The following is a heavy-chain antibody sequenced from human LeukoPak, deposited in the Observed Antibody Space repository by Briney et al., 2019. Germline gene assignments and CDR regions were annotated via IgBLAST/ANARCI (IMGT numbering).Heavy chain of an antibody. V-gene: IGHV4-4*02. CDR2: IYHSGST. J-gene: IGHJ6*02. D-gene: IGHD1-14*01. Sequence: SETLSPTCAVSGGSISSSNWWCWVRQPPGKGLEWIGEIYHSGSTNYNPSLKSRVTISVDKSKNQFSLKLRSVTAADTAVYYCARNVRNPGYYYGMDVWGQGTTVTVSS. CDR3: ARNVRNPGYYYGMDV. CDR1: GGSISSSNW.